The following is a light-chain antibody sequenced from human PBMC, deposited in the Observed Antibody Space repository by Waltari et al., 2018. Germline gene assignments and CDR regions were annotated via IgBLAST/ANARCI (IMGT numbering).Light chain of an antibody. V-gene: IGKV3-20*01. J-gene: IGKJ1*01. CDR2: DAS. Sequence: EIVLTQSPGTLSLSPGERATLSCRASQSVSSTLAWYQQKPGQAPRPLIDDASSRATGIPDRFSGSESGTDFSLTISRLEPEDFAVYYCQKYGSLPATFGQGTKVEIK. CDR3: QKYGSLPAT. CDR1: QSVSST.